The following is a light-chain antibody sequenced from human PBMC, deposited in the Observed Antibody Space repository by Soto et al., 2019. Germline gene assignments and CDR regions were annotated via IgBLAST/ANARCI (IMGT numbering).Light chain of an antibody. CDR3: QQSYSTLPA. V-gene: IGKV1-39*01. CDR1: QSINSY. Sequence: DIPMTQSPSSLSASVGDRVTITCRASQSINSYLNWYQQKPGKAPNLLIYAASSLQSGVPSRFSGSGSGTDFTLTISSLQPEDFATYYCQQSYSTLPAFGQGTKLEIK. J-gene: IGKJ2*01. CDR2: AAS.